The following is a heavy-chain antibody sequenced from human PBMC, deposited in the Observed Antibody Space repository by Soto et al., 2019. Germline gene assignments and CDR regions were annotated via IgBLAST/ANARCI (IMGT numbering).Heavy chain of an antibody. Sequence: EVQLVESGGGLVKPGGSLRLSCAASGFTFSSYSMNWVRQAPGKGLEWVSSISSSSSYIYYEDSVKGRFTISRDNARYSLYLQMNSLRAEDTAVYYCARSRDIVATPFDYWGQGTLVTVSS. CDR1: GFTFSSYS. CDR2: ISSSSSYI. V-gene: IGHV3-21*01. CDR3: ARSRDIVATPFDY. D-gene: IGHD5-12*01. J-gene: IGHJ4*02.